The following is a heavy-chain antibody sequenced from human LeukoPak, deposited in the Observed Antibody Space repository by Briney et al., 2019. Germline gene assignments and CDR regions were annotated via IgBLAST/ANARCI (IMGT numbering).Heavy chain of an antibody. V-gene: IGHV3-64D*06. CDR1: GFTFSSYA. CDR3: VKGPRWEPLPSAFDI. CDR2: ISSNGGST. Sequence: AGGSLRLSCSASGFTFSSYAMHWVRQAPGKGLEYVSAISSNGGSTYYADSVKGRFTISRDNSKNTLYLQMSSLRAEDTAVYYCVKGPRWEPLPSAFDIWGQGTMVTVSS. D-gene: IGHD1-26*01. J-gene: IGHJ3*02.